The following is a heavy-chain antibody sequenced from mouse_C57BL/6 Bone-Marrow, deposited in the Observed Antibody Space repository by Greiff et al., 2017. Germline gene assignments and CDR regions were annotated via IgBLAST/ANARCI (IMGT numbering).Heavy chain of an antibody. V-gene: IGHV1-50*01. Sequence: VQLQQPGAELVKPGASVKLSCKASGYTFTSYWLQWVKQRPGQGLEWIGEIDTSDSSTNYKQKFKGKAPLTVDKSSSTAYMQRSSLTSEDSAVYDCAISGDYARLDYWGQVTLVTVSA. CDR2: IDTSDSST. D-gene: IGHD2-4*01. CDR1: GYTFTSYW. CDR3: AISGDYARLDY. J-gene: IGHJ3*01.